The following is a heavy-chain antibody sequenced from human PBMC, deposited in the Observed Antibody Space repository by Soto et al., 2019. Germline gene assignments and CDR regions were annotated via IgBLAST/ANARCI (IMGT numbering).Heavy chain of an antibody. D-gene: IGHD6-6*01. CDR1: GFSISSSIYY. J-gene: IGHJ5*02. Sequence: SETLSLTCTVSGFSISSSIYYWGWIRQPPGKGLEWIGSIYYSGSTYYNPSLRSRVTISVDTSKNQFSLKLSSVTAADTAVYYCARYSSASGWFDPWGQGTLVTVSS. CDR2: IYYSGST. V-gene: IGHV4-39*01. CDR3: ARYSSASGWFDP.